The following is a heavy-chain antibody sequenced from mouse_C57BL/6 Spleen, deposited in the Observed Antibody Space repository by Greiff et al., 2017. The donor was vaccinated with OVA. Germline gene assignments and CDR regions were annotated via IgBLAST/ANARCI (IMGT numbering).Heavy chain of an antibody. D-gene: IGHD2-2*01. CDR1: GYTFTSYW. J-gene: IGHJ4*01. V-gene: IGHV1-69*01. CDR2: IDPSDSYT. Sequence: QVQLQQSGAELVMPGASVKLSCKASGYTFTSYWMHWVKQRPGQGLEWIGEIDPSDSYTNYNQKFKGKSTLTVDKSSSTAYMQLSSLTSEDSAVYYCARYSTMVTGDYAMDYWGQGTSVTVSS. CDR3: ARYSTMVTGDYAMDY.